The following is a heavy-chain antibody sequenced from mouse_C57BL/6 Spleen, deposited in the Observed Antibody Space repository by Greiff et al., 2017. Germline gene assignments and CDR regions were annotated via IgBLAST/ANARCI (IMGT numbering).Heavy chain of an antibody. CDR2: IDPSDSYT. V-gene: IGHV1-50*01. CDR3: ARWGDGYFDV. Sequence: QVQLQQPGAELVKPGASVKLSCKASGYTFTSYWMQWVKQRPGQGLEWIGEIDPSDSYTNYNQKFKGKATLTVDTSSSTAYMQLSSLTSEDSAVYYCARWGDGYFDVWGTGTTVTVSS. J-gene: IGHJ1*03. D-gene: IGHD3-3*01. CDR1: GYTFTSYW.